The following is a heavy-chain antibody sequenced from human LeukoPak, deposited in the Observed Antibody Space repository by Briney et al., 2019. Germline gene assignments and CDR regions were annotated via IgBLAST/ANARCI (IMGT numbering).Heavy chain of an antibody. CDR3: ARVAPKHTLKSGSNYGSYGMDV. V-gene: IGHV1-8*01. Sequence: ASVKVSCKASGYTFNSYDINWVRQAPGQGLEWMGWMNANSGNTGYAQKFQGRVTMTRNTSISTAYMELSGLRSEDTAVYSCARVAPKHTLKSGSNYGSYGMDVWGQGTTVTVSS. CDR2: MNANSGNT. CDR1: GYTFNSYD. J-gene: IGHJ6*02. D-gene: IGHD4-4*01.